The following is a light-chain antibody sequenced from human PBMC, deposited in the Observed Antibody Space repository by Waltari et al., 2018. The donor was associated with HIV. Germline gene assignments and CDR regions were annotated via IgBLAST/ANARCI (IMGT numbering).Light chain of an antibody. CDR3: ATWDDSLRGRV. CDR1: DSTLGRNT. CDR2: NNN. J-gene: IGLJ3*02. Sequence: QSVLTQPPSASGTPGQRVSISCSGTDSTLGRNTVNWYQHLPGTDPKLLMYNNNERPSGVPDRFSGSKSGTSASLAISGLQSDDEANYYCATWDDSLRGRVFGGGTKLTVL. V-gene: IGLV1-44*01.